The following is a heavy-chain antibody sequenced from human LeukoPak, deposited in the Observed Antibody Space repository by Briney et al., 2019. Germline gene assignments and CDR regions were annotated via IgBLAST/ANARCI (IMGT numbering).Heavy chain of an antibody. V-gene: IGHV1-18*01. Sequence: ASVKVSCKASGYTFTSYGISWVRQAPGQGREWMGWISAYNGNTNYAQKLQGRVTMTTDTSTSTAYMELRSLRSDDTAVYYCARGDDFWSGYYPNNWFDPWGQGNLVTVSS. D-gene: IGHD3-3*01. CDR2: ISAYNGNT. J-gene: IGHJ5*02. CDR1: GYTFTSYG. CDR3: ARGDDFWSGYYPNNWFDP.